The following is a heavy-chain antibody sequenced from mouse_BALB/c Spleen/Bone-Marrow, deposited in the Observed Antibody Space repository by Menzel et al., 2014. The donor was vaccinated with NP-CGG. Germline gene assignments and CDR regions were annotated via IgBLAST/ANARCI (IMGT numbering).Heavy chain of an antibody. D-gene: IGHD2-4*01. CDR3: ARRRDYDYFDY. V-gene: IGHV5-6*02. J-gene: IGHJ2*01. Sequence: DVMLVESGGDLVKPGGSLKLSCAASGFTFSNYGMSWVRRIPDKRLEWVATISSGGTYTFYPDSVKGRFTISRGNTKNTLTLQMTSLKSEDTAMYYCARRRDYDYFDYWGQGTTLTVSS. CDR1: GFTFSNYG. CDR2: ISSGGTYT.